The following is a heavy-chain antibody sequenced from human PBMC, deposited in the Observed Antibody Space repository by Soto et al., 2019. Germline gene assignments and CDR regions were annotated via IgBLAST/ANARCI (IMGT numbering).Heavy chain of an antibody. CDR2: IYYSGST. J-gene: IGHJ6*02. CDR1: GGSISSSSYY. Sequence: PSETLSLTCTVSGGSISSSSYYWGWTRQPPGKGLEWIGSIYYSGSTYYNPSLKSRVTISVDTSKNQFSLKLSSVTAADTAMYYGVVIIGSYYYYYGMDVWGQGTTVTVSS. D-gene: IGHD3-3*01. V-gene: IGHV4-39*01. CDR3: VVIIGSYYYYYGMDV.